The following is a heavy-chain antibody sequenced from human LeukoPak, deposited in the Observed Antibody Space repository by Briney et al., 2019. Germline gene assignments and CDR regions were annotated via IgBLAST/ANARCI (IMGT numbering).Heavy chain of an antibody. Sequence: SVKVSCTASGGTFSSYAINWVRQAPGQGLEWMGGIIPIFGTANYAQRFQGRVTITADESTSTAYMELSSLRSEDTAVYYCARETLGGRGYYYYGMDVWGQGTTVTVSS. V-gene: IGHV1-69*13. CDR2: IIPIFGTA. J-gene: IGHJ6*02. CDR1: GGTFSSYA. CDR3: ARETLGGRGYYYYGMDV. D-gene: IGHD4-23*01.